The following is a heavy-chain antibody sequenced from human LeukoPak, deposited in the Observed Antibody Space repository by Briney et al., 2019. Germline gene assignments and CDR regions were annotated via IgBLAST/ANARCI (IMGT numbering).Heavy chain of an antibody. V-gene: IGHV3-48*03. CDR1: GFTFSSYE. J-gene: IGHJ4*02. D-gene: IGHD6-19*01. CDR2: ISSSGSTI. CDR3: AREGMGSGWYFDGY. Sequence: GGSLRLSCAASGFTFSSYEMNWVRQAPGKGLEWVSYISSSGSTIYYADSVKGRFTISRDNAKNSLYLQMNSLRAEDTAVYYCAREGMGSGWYFDGYWGQGTLVTVSS.